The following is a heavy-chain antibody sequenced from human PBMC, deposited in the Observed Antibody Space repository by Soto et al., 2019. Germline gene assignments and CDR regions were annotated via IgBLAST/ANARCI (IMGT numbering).Heavy chain of an antibody. V-gene: IGHV4-59*01. CDR1: GGSISSYY. CDR3: ARYCSGGSCYLDP. J-gene: IGHJ5*02. CDR2: MYHSGST. Sequence: SETLSLTCTVCGGSISSYYWSWIRQPPGKGLEWIGYMYHSGSTNYNPSLKSRVTISVDTSKNQFSLKLSSVTAADTAVYYCARYCSGGSCYLDPSGQGTLVTVS. D-gene: IGHD2-15*01.